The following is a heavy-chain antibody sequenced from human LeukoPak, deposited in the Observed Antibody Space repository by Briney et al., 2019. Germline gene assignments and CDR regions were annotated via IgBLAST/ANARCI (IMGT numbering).Heavy chain of an antibody. J-gene: IGHJ4*02. CDR2: ISSGSTYI. CDR3: ARVPADY. Sequence: GGSLRLSCAASGFTFSSYTVNWVRQAPGKGLEWVSSISSGSTYIYYADSVKGRFTISRDNAKNSLYLQMNSLRAEDTAVYYCARVPADYWGQGTLVTVSS. CDR1: GFTFSSYT. V-gene: IGHV3-21*01.